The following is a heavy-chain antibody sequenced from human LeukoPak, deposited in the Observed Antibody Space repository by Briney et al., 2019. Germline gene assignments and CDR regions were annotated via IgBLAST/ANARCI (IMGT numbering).Heavy chain of an antibody. CDR3: ARAAAGTGYNWFDP. Sequence: ASETLSLTCVVSGYSISSGYYWGWIRQPPGKGLDWIGSIYHSGSTYYNPSLKSRVTISVDTPKNQLSLKLSSVTAADTAVYYCARAAAGTGYNWFDPWGQGTLVTVSS. CDR2: IYHSGST. J-gene: IGHJ5*02. CDR1: GYSISSGYY. V-gene: IGHV4-38-2*01. D-gene: IGHD6-13*01.